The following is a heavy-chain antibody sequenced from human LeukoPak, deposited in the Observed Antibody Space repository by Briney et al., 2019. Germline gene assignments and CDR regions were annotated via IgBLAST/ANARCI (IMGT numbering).Heavy chain of an antibody. CDR3: AREAGATDYYDSSGYYDY. V-gene: IGHV3-48*03. Sequence: PGGSLRLSCAASGFTFSSYEMNWVRQAPGKGLEWVSYISSSGSTIYYADSVKGRFTISRDNAKNSLYLQMNGLRAEDTAVYYCAREAGATDYYDSSGYYDYWGQGTLATVSS. J-gene: IGHJ4*02. CDR2: ISSSGSTI. D-gene: IGHD3-22*01. CDR1: GFTFSSYE.